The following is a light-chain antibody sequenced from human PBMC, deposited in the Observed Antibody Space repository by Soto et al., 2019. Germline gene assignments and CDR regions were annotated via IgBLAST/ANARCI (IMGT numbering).Light chain of an antibody. J-gene: IGLJ2*01. Sequence: QSALTQPASVSGSPGQSITISCTGTISDVGGYNFVSWYQQHPGKAPKLMISEVSNRPSGVSHRFSGSKSGNTASLTISGVQAEDEADYYCSSYTSTTTLRVFGGGTKLTVL. CDR3: SSYTSTTTLRV. CDR2: EVS. V-gene: IGLV2-14*01. CDR1: ISDVGGYNF.